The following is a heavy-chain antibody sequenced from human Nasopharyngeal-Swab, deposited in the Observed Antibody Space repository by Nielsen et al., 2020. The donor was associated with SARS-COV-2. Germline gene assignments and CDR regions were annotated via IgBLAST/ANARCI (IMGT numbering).Heavy chain of an antibody. CDR1: GYTFTDYV. V-gene: IGHV1-3*01. Sequence: ASVQVSCKASGYTFTDYVVHWVRQAPAQRRECMGRINVDNGKTKYSEKFQGSVTITGDTSASISYMELSSLRSEDTAVYFCSRLGAAGDFDYWGQGTLVTVSS. CDR2: INVDNGKT. J-gene: IGHJ4*02. CDR3: SRLGAAGDFDY. D-gene: IGHD6-13*01.